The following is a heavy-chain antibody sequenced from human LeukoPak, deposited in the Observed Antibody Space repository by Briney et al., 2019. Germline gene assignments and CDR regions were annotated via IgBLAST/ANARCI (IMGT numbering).Heavy chain of an antibody. CDR1: GYTFTDYY. CDR3: ARANFLYCSSTTCLFDY. Sequence: ASVEVSCKASGYTFTDYYLHWVRQAPGQGFEWMGWINPNSGDTDYAQKFQGRVTMTRDMSISTAHMEMSRLRSDDTAVYYCARANFLYCSSTTCLFDYWGQGTLVTVSS. CDR2: INPNSGDT. J-gene: IGHJ4*02. V-gene: IGHV1-2*02. D-gene: IGHD2-2*01.